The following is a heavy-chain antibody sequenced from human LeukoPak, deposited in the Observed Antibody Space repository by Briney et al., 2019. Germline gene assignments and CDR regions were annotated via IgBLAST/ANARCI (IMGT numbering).Heavy chain of an antibody. CDR2: MNPNSGNT. D-gene: IGHD3-22*01. J-gene: IGHJ5*02. V-gene: IGHV1-8*01. CDR1: GYTFTSFD. Sequence: ASVKVSCTAFGYTFTSFDIDWVRQAPGQGLEWMGWMNPNSGNTGYAQKFQGRVTMTRNTSISTAYMELSSLRSEDTAVYYCARGLDSSGYYAPWGQGTLVTVSS. CDR3: ARGLDSSGYYAP.